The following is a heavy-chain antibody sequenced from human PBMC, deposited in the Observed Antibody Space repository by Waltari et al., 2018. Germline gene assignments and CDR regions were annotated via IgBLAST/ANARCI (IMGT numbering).Heavy chain of an antibody. Sequence: EVQLVESGGGLVQPGGSLRLSCAASGFTFRSYWMSWVRQAPGKGLEWLANINHDGSGKYFLGSVKGRFTISRDNAKNSVYLQMNSLTGEDTAVYYCATSLDAAGNDWGQGTLVTVSS. D-gene: IGHD5-18*01. J-gene: IGHJ4*02. CDR3: ATSLDAAGND. CDR1: GFTFRSYW. V-gene: IGHV3-7*01. CDR2: INHDGSGK.